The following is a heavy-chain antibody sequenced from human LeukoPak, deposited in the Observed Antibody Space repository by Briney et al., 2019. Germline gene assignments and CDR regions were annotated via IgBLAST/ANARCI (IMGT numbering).Heavy chain of an antibody. D-gene: IGHD2-2*01. CDR3: AREICRSTTCYYYYFGMDV. J-gene: IGHJ6*02. CDR1: GYTLTELS. Sequence: GASVKVSCKVSGYTLTELSIHWVRQAPGKGLEWMGGFDPENGETTYAQKFQGRVTMTRDTSTSTVYMELSSLRSEDTAVYYCAREICRSTTCYYYYFGMDVWGQGTTVTVSS. V-gene: IGHV1-24*01. CDR2: FDPENGET.